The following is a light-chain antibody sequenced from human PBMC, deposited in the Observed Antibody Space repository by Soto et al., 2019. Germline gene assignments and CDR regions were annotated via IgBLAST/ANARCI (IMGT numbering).Light chain of an antibody. V-gene: IGKV3-15*01. J-gene: IGKJ4*01. Sequence: EIVMTQSPATLSVSPGERATLSCRASQSVSSNLAWYQQKPGQAPRLLIYAASARATGIPARFSGSGSGTEFTLTISSLQSEDFAVYYCQQYNNWLALGGGTTGDIK. CDR3: QQYNNWLA. CDR2: AAS. CDR1: QSVSSN.